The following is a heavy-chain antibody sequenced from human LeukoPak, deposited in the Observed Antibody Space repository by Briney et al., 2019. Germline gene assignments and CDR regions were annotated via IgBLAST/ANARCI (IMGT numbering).Heavy chain of an antibody. CDR1: GYTFTGYY. Sequence: GASVKVSCKASGYTFTGYYMHWVRQAPGQGLEWMGWINPNSGGTNYAQKFQGRVTMTRDTSISTAYMELSRLRSDDTAVYYCARHGDNKQYYYYYGMDVWGQGTTVTVSS. CDR3: ARHGDNKQYYYYYGMDV. J-gene: IGHJ6*02. D-gene: IGHD1-14*01. CDR2: INPNSGGT. V-gene: IGHV1-2*02.